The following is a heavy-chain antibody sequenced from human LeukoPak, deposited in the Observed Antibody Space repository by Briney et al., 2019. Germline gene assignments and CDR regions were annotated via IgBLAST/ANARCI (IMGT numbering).Heavy chain of an antibody. Sequence: SETLSLTCTVSGGSISNYYWNWIRQPPGKGLEWVGHISYGGGTKYNPSLQSRVTISIDTSKNQFSLNLSSVTAADTAVYYCARRVIMSAAGVPDTWLDPWGQGILVTVSS. CDR2: ISYGGGT. CDR3: ARRVIMSAAGVPDTWLDP. D-gene: IGHD2-8*01. J-gene: IGHJ5*02. V-gene: IGHV4-59*08. CDR1: GGSISNYY.